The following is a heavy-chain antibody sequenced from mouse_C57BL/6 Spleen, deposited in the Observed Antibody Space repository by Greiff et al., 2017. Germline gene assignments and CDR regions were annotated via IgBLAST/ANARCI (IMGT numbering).Heavy chain of an antibody. CDR3: ARRGTMITGYYAMDY. CDR2: IDPEDGET. CDR1: GFNIKDYY. J-gene: IGHJ4*01. D-gene: IGHD2-4*01. V-gene: IGHV14-2*01. Sequence: EVQLVESGAELVKPGASVKLSCTASGFNIKDYYMHWVKQRTEQGLEWIGRIDPEDGETKYAPKFQGKATITADTSSNTAYLQLSSLTSEDTAVYYCARRGTMITGYYAMDYWGQGTSVTVSS.